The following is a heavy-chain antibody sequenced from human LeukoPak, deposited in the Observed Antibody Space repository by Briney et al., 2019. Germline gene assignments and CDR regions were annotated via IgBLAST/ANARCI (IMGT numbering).Heavy chain of an antibody. CDR3: ARVPLHDRNDYYYPR. CDR1: GYTFTDYG. D-gene: IGHD3-22*01. V-gene: IGHV1-3*01. J-gene: IGHJ1*01. Sequence: ASVKVSCKASGYTFTDYGMHWVRQAPGQRLEWMAWINAGNGNAKYSQKFQGRVTITRDTSASTAYMELSSLRSEDTAVYYCARVPLHDRNDYYYPRWGQGTVVTVSS. CDR2: INAGNGNA.